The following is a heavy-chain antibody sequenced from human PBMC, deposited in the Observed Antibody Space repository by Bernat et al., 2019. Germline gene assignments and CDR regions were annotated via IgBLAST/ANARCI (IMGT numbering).Heavy chain of an antibody. CDR1: GGSISSGGYS. CDR2: IYHSGST. D-gene: IGHD5-12*01. CDR3: ARAPMKNIVATIFDY. Sequence: QLQLQESGSGLVKPSQTLSLTCAVSGGSISSGGYSWSWIRQPPGKGLEWIGYIYHSGSTYYSPSLKSRVTISVDRSKNQFSLKLSSVTAADTAVYYCARAPMKNIVATIFDYWGQGTLVTVSS. J-gene: IGHJ4*02. V-gene: IGHV4-30-2*01.